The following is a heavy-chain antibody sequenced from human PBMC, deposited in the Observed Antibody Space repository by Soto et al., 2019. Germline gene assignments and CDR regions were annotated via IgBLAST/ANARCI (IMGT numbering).Heavy chain of an antibody. V-gene: IGHV3-23*01. J-gene: IGHJ3*02. D-gene: IGHD4-17*01. CDR2: TSGNGIKK. Sequence: EVQLLESGGTLVKPGGSLRLSCAASGFTFSTYAMSWVRQAPGKGLEWVTATSGNGIKKYYADSVKGRFTISRDNSKNTLYLQTGSVRAEDTAVYYCAKDHGDFAFDMWGQGTMVTVSS. CDR1: GFTFSTYA. CDR3: AKDHGDFAFDM.